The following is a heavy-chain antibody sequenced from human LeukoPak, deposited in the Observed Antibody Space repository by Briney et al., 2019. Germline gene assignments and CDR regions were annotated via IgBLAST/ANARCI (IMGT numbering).Heavy chain of an antibody. J-gene: IGHJ4*02. Sequence: PSETLSLTCTVSGGSISSSSYYWGWIRQAPGKGLVWVSRIHSDGIGTSYADSVRGRFTISRDNAKNTLYLQMNSLRAEDTAVYYCARDQGSFDYWGQGTLVTVSS. CDR3: ARDQGSFDY. CDR1: GGSISSSSYY. V-gene: IGHV3-74*01. CDR2: IHSDGIGT.